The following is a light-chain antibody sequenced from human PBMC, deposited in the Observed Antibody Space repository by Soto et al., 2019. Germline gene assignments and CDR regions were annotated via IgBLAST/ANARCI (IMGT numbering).Light chain of an antibody. V-gene: IGKV1D-12*01. Sequence: DIQMTQSPDSVSASVGDTITITCRASQAISNWVAWYQQKPGQTPKLLIYAASRLQGGVPLRFSGSGSGTDFTLTISTPQPEDFATYYCQQANSFPLTFGGGTRVEVK. CDR2: AAS. J-gene: IGKJ4*01. CDR1: QAISNW. CDR3: QQANSFPLT.